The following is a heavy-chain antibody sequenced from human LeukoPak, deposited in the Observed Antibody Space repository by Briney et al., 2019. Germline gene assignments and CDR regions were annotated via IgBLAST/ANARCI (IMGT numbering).Heavy chain of an antibody. CDR3: AKPGTTGTTAAYYFDY. D-gene: IGHD1-1*01. V-gene: IGHV3-9*01. CDR2: ISWNSGSI. CDR1: GFTFDDYA. J-gene: IGHJ4*02. Sequence: PGGSLRLSCAASGFTFDDYAMHWARQAPGKGLEWVSGISWNSGSIGYADSVKGRFTISRDNAKNSLYLQMNSLRAEDTALYYCAKPGTTGTTAAYYFDYWGQGTLVTVSS.